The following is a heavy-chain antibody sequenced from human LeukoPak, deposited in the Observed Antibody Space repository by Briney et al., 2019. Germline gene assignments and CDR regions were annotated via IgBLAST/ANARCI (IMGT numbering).Heavy chain of an antibody. D-gene: IGHD3-10*01. J-gene: IGHJ4*02. CDR3: AKEPEDYYGSGSSPYYFDY. CDR1: GFTFSSYA. CDR2: ISGSGGST. V-gene: IGHV3-23*01. Sequence: PGGSLRLSCAASGFTFSSYAMSWVRQAPGKGLEWVSAISGSGGSTYYADSVKGRFTISRDNSGNTLYLQMNSLRAEDTAVYYCAKEPEDYYGSGSSPYYFDYWGQGTLVTVSS.